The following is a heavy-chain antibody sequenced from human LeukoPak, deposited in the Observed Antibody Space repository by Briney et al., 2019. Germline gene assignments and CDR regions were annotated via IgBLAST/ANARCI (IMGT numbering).Heavy chain of an antibody. Sequence: SETLSLTCTLSGGSISTYYWSWIRQPPGKGLEWIGYIYHSGSTNYNPSLKSRVTISVDTSRNQFSLQLSSVTAADTAVCYCARTSHPHGSSWLFDYWGQGALVTVSS. J-gene: IGHJ4*02. CDR2: IYHSGST. CDR3: ARTSHPHGSSWLFDY. V-gene: IGHV4-59*01. CDR1: GGSISTYY. D-gene: IGHD6-13*01.